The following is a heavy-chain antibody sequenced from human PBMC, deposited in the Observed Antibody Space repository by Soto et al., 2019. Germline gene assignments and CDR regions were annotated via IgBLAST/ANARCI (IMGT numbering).Heavy chain of an antibody. J-gene: IGHJ4*02. CDR3: AKRGSSSTFDY. Sequence: EVQLLESGGGLVQPGESLRLSCAASGFTFSSYAMSWVRQAPGKGLEWVSVISGSDDSTYYADSVKGRFTISRDNYKSTVCLQMNSLSAEDTAVYYCAKRGSSSTFDYWGQGTLVTVSS. D-gene: IGHD6-6*01. CDR1: GFTFSSYA. CDR2: ISGSDDST. V-gene: IGHV3-23*01.